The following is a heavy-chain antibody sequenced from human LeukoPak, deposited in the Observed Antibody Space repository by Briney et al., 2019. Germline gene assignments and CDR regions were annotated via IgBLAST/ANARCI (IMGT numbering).Heavy chain of an antibody. CDR2: IKQDGSEK. Sequence: GGSPRLSCVVSGFTFSNYWMTWVRQAPGKGLEWVANIKQDGSEKYYVDSVKGRIIISRDNAKNSLYLQMNSLRVEDTAVYYCARGQLVFDYWGQGTLVTVSS. V-gene: IGHV3-7*01. CDR1: GFTFSNYW. D-gene: IGHD3-10*01. J-gene: IGHJ4*02. CDR3: ARGQLVFDY.